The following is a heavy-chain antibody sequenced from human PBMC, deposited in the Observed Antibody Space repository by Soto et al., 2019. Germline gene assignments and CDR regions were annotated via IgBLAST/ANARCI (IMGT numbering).Heavy chain of an antibody. Sequence: PGESLKISCKGSGYSFTSYWIGWVRQMPGKGLEWMGIIYPGDSDTRYSPSFQGQVTISADKSISTAYLQWSSLKASDTAMYYCARGVVSSRYYYYGMDVWGQGTTVTVSS. CDR2: IYPGDSDT. D-gene: IGHD2-15*01. V-gene: IGHV5-51*01. CDR1: GYSFTSYW. CDR3: ARGVVSSRYYYYGMDV. J-gene: IGHJ6*02.